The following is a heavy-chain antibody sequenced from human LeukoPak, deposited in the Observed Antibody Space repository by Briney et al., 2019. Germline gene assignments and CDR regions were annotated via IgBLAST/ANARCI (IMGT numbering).Heavy chain of an antibody. V-gene: IGHV3-23*01. Sequence: AGGSLRLSCAASGFTFSSYAMSWVRQAPGKGLEWVSAISGSGGSTYYADSVKGRFTISRDNSKNTVFLQMNSLRAEDTALYFCAKETSGTYYSYWGQGTLVTVSS. D-gene: IGHD1-26*01. CDR1: GFTFSSYA. J-gene: IGHJ4*02. CDR2: ISGSGGST. CDR3: AKETSGTYYSY.